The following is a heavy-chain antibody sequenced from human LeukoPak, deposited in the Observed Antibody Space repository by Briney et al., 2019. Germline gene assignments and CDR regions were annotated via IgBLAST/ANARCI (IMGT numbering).Heavy chain of an antibody. CDR3: ARLDVEWEPQGGSHYYYGMDV. CDR1: GGSISSYY. Sequence: PSETLSLTCTVSGGSISSYYWSWIRQPPGKGLEWIGYIYYSGSTNYNPSLKSRVTISVDTSKNQFSLKLSSVTAADTAVYYCARLDVEWEPQGGSHYYYGMDVWGQGTTVTVSS. CDR2: IYYSGST. J-gene: IGHJ6*02. D-gene: IGHD1-26*01. V-gene: IGHV4-59*08.